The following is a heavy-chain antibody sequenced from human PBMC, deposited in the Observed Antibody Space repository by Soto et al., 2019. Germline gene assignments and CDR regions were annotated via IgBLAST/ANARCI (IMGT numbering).Heavy chain of an antibody. CDR1: GFTFSSYS. Sequence: EVQLVESGGALAQPGGSLRLSCAASGFTFSSYSLNWVRQAPGKGLEWISYISSGSTNIYYADSVKGRFTISRDNAKNSLYLQMSSLRAEDTAVYYCVRDERGSGWSFDYWGQGTLVTVSS. CDR2: ISSGSTNI. D-gene: IGHD6-19*01. CDR3: VRDERGSGWSFDY. V-gene: IGHV3-48*01. J-gene: IGHJ4*02.